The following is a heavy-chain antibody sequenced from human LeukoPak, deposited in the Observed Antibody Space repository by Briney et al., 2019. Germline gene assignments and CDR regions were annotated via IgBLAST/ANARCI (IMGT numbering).Heavy chain of an antibody. J-gene: IGHJ4*02. CDR2: INPNSGGT. CDR1: GGTFSSYA. Sequence: GASVKVSCKASGGTFSSYAISWVRQAPGQGLEWMGWINPNSGGTNYAQKFQGRVTMTRDTSISTAYMELSRLRSDDTAVYYCARGRYFDWLLLWYWGQGTLVTVSS. D-gene: IGHD3-9*01. CDR3: ARGRYFDWLLLWY. V-gene: IGHV1-2*02.